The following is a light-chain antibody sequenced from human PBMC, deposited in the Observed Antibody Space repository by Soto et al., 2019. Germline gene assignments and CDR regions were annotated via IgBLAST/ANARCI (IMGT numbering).Light chain of an antibody. CDR1: YSNLKTNT. J-gene: IGLJ2*01. V-gene: IGLV1-44*01. Sequence: QPVLTQPPSASGTPGQRVSISCSGSYSNLKTNTVNWYQHLPGTAPKLLIFSNNQRPSGVPDRFSGSKSGTSASLAITGLQSKDEADYYCAAWDDSLNGRVFGGGTKLTVL. CDR3: AAWDDSLNGRV. CDR2: SNN.